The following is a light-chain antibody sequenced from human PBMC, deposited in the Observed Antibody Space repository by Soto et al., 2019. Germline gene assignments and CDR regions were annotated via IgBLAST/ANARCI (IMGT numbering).Light chain of an antibody. CDR2: AAS. V-gene: IGKV1-39*01. J-gene: IGKJ4*02. CDR1: QSISSY. CDR3: QQLVSYPQ. Sequence: DIQMTQSPSSLSASVGARVTITCRASQSISSYLNWYQQKPGKAPKLLIYAASSLQSGVPSRFSGSGSGTEFTLTITSLQPEDSASYYCQQLVSYPQFGGGTKV.